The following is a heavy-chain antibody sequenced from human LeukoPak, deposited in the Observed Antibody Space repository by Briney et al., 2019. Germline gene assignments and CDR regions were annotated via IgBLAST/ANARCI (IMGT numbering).Heavy chain of an antibody. Sequence: GGSLRLSCAASGFTFSSYGMHWVRQAPGKGLEWVSYISSSSSTIYYADSVKGRFTISRDNAKNSLYLQMNSLRAEDTAVYYCASYGYSSSIGDYYYYYMDVWGKGTTVTVSS. J-gene: IGHJ6*03. V-gene: IGHV3-48*04. D-gene: IGHD6-13*01. CDR2: ISSSSSTI. CDR3: ASYGYSSSIGDYYYYYMDV. CDR1: GFTFSSYG.